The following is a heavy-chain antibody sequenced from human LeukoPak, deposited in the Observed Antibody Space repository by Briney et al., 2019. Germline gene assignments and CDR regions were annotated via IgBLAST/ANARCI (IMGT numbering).Heavy chain of an antibody. Sequence: SETLSLTCTVSGGSISSYYWSWIRQPPGKGPEWIGYIYYSGSTNYNPSLKSRVTISVDTSKNQFSLKLSSVTAADTAVYYCARDPGLRRYGMDVWGQGTTVTVSS. D-gene: IGHD4-17*01. CDR3: ARDPGLRRYGMDV. CDR2: IYYSGST. CDR1: GGSISSYY. V-gene: IGHV4-59*01. J-gene: IGHJ6*02.